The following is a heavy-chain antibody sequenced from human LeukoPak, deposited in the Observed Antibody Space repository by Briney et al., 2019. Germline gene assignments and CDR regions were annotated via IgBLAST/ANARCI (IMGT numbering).Heavy chain of an antibody. CDR1: GFIFSSYA. V-gene: IGHV3-30-3*01. J-gene: IGHJ4*02. CDR2: ISYDGSNK. D-gene: IGHD6-13*01. CDR3: ARDREISIAAAGTPFDY. Sequence: PGGSLRLSCAASGFIFSSYAMHWVRQAPGKGLEWVAVISYDGSNKYYADSVKGRFTISRDNSKNTLYLQMNSLRAEDTAVYYCARDREISIAAAGTPFDYWGQGTLVTVSS.